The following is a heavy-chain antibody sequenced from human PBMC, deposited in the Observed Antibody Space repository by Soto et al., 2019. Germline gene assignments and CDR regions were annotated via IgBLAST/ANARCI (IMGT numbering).Heavy chain of an antibody. J-gene: IGHJ4*02. D-gene: IGHD4-4*01. CDR1: GFTFSSYG. Sequence: QVQLVESGGGVVQPGRSLRLSCAASGFTFSSYGMHWVRQAPGKGLEWVAVIWYDGSNKYYADSVKGRFTISRDNSKNTLYLQMNSLRAEDTAVYYCARDGGSKAVTQNFDYWGQGTLFTVSS. V-gene: IGHV3-33*01. CDR2: IWYDGSNK. CDR3: ARDGGSKAVTQNFDY.